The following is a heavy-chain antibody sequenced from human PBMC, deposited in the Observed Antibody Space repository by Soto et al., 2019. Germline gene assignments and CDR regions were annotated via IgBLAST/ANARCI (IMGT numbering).Heavy chain of an antibody. CDR1: GFTVSSNY. Sequence: PGGSLRLSCAASGFTVSSNYMSWVRQAPGKGLEWVSVIYSGGSTYYADSVKGRFTISRDNSKNTLYLQMNSLRAEDTAVYYCARGDCTNGVCFGYYYYYMDVWGKGTTVTVS. J-gene: IGHJ6*03. D-gene: IGHD2-8*01. V-gene: IGHV3-66*01. CDR2: IYSGGST. CDR3: ARGDCTNGVCFGYYYYYMDV.